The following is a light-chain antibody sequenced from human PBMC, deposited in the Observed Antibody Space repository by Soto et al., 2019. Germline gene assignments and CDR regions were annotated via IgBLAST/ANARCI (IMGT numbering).Light chain of an antibody. Sequence: EIVMTQSPLSLPVTPGEPASISCRSSQSLLHSNGYNYLDWYLQKPGQSPQLLIYLGSNRASGVPDRFIGSGSGTDFTLKISRVEAEDVWVYYCMQALQTPRTFGQGTKVEVK. J-gene: IGKJ1*01. CDR3: MQALQTPRT. CDR1: QSLLHSNGYNY. V-gene: IGKV2-28*01. CDR2: LGS.